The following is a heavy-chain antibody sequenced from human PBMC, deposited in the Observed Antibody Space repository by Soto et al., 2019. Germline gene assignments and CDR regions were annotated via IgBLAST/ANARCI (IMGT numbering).Heavy chain of an antibody. J-gene: IGHJ6*02. CDR1: GFTFSNYW. D-gene: IGHD6-13*01. V-gene: IGHV3-74*03. CDR3: ARGGLQHALDV. Sequence: EVQLVESGGGLVQPGGSLRLSCAASGFTFSNYWMYWVRKAPGKGLVWVSRVNNDGTDTTHADSVKGRFTISRDNAENKLYRQMTRLRAEDTAVYYCARGGLQHALDVWGQGSTVTVSS. CDR2: VNNDGTDT.